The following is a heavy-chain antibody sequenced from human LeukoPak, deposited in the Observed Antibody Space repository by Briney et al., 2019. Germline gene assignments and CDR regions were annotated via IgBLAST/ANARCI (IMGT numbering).Heavy chain of an antibody. J-gene: IGHJ2*01. Sequence: SETLSLTCTVSGGSISSYYWSWIRQPPGKGLEWIGYIYYSGSTNYNPSLKSRVTISVDTSKNQFSLKLSSVTAADTAVYYCARGGRIQLWLLSSYFDLWGRGTLVTVSS. V-gene: IGHV4-59*01. CDR2: IYYSGST. CDR1: GGSISSYY. CDR3: ARGGRIQLWLLSSYFDL. D-gene: IGHD5-18*01.